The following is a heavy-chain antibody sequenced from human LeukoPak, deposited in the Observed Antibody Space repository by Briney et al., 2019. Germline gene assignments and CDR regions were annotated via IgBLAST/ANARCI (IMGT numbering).Heavy chain of an antibody. J-gene: IGHJ6*02. CDR3: AKTTLARSGYYYYGMDL. V-gene: IGHV3-23*01. Sequence: GGSLRLSCVASGITFSSYAMSWVRQAPGKGLEWVSGITDSGGSRYYADSVKGRFTISRDNSKNTLYLQMSNLRAEDTALYYCAKTTLARSGYYYYGMDLWGQGTTVTVSS. D-gene: IGHD3-3*01. CDR1: GITFSSYA. CDR2: ITDSGGSR.